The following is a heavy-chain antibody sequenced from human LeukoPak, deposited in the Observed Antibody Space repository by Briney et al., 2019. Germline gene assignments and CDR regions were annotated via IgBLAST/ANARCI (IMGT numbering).Heavy chain of an antibody. CDR3: ARAPAAADAFDI. CDR2: IYYSGST. CDR1: GGSISSYY. J-gene: IGHJ3*02. Sequence: SETLSLTCTVSGGSISSYYWSWIRQPPGKGLEWIGYIYYSGSTYYNPSLKSRVTISVDTSKNQFSLKLSSVTAADTAVYYCARAPAAADAFDIWGQGTMVTVSS. V-gene: IGHV4-59*01. D-gene: IGHD6-13*01.